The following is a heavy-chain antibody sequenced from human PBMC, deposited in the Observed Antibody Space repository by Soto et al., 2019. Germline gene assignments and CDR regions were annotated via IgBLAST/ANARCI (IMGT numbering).Heavy chain of an antibody. V-gene: IGHV1-8*01. J-gene: IGHJ5*02. Sequence: QVQLVQSGAEVKKPGASVKVSCKASGYTFTSYDINWVRQATGQGLEWMGWMNPNTGNTAYAQKFLGRVTMTRTTSISTPYMELSSLRSEDTAVYYCARERTRGFDPWGQGTLVTVSS. CDR2: MNPNTGNT. CDR3: ARERTRGFDP. CDR1: GYTFTSYD.